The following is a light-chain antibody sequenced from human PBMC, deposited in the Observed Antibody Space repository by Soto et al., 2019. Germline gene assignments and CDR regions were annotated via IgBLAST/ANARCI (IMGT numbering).Light chain of an antibody. CDR2: DAS. CDR1: QSVSSY. V-gene: IGKV3-11*01. Sequence: EIVLTQSPATLSLSPGERATLSCRASQSVSSYLAWYQQKPGQAPRLLIYDASNRATGIPARSSGSGSGTDFTLTISSLEPEDFAVYYCQQRSNWLITFSQGTRLEIK. J-gene: IGKJ5*01. CDR3: QQRSNWLIT.